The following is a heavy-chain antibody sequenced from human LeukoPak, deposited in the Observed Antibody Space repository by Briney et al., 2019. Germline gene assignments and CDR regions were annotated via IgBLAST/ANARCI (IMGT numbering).Heavy chain of an antibody. CDR2: IYTSGCT. CDR3: ASYFRADFDF. D-gene: IGHD2/OR15-2a*01. V-gene: IGHV4-61*02. CDR1: GDSIVSGSHY. Sequence: SETLSLXCSVSGDSIVSGSHYWTWIRQPAGKGLEWIGRIYTSGCTDFNPSLKTRVTMSIDASKNQLSLRLNSVTAADTAVYYCASYFRADFDFWGQGTLVTVSS. J-gene: IGHJ4*02.